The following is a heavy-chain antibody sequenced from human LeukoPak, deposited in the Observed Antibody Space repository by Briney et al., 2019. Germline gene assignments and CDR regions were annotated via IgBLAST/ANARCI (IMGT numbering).Heavy chain of an antibody. CDR3: ARSPYYDSSGYYYFDY. CDR2: ISAYNGNT. CDR1: GYTFTSYG. D-gene: IGHD3-22*01. Sequence: GASVKVSSKASGYTFTSYGISWVRQAPGQGLEWMGWISAYNGNTNYAQKLQGRVTMTTDTSTSTAYMELRSLRSDDTAVYYCARSPYYDSSGYYYFDYWGQGTLVTVSS. J-gene: IGHJ4*02. V-gene: IGHV1-18*01.